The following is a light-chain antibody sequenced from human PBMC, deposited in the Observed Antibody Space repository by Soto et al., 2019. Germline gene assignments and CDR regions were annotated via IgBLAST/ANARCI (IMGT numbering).Light chain of an antibody. CDR1: QSISSN. CDR2: GAS. Sequence: EMVMTQSPATLSVSPGERATLSCRASQSISSNLAWYQQKPGQAPRLLIYGASTRATGIPARVSGSGSGTEFTRTISILQSEDFAVYYCQQYNNWPQTFGQGTKVEIK. J-gene: IGKJ1*01. CDR3: QQYNNWPQT. V-gene: IGKV3-15*01.